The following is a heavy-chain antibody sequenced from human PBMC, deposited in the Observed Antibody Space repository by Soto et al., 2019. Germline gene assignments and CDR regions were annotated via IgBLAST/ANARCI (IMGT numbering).Heavy chain of an antibody. CDR1: GGSFSNYY. CDR3: ARGRSSVPDRRGIGYYGLDV. D-gene: IGHD3-3*01. CDR2: INDSGIT. V-gene: IGHV4-34*01. Sequence: SETLSLTCVVNGGSFSNYYWTWIRQPPGKGLEWIGEINDSGITDSNPSLESRVTISVDMSKNQFSLRVNSVTAADTAVYHCARGRSSVPDRRGIGYYGLDVWGQGTTVTVSS. J-gene: IGHJ6*02.